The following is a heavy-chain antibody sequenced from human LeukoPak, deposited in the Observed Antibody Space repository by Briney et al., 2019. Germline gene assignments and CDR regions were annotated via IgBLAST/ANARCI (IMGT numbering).Heavy chain of an antibody. V-gene: IGHV3-48*04. J-gene: IGHJ4*02. CDR2: ISSSSTI. CDR3: ARAGDYYDSSGYYLVAY. Sequence: GGSLRLSCAASGFTFSSYSMNWVRQAPGKGLEWVSYISSSSTIYYADSVKGRFTISRDNAKNSLYLQMNSLRAEDTAVYYCARAGDYYDSSGYYLVAYWGQGTLVTVSS. CDR1: GFTFSSYS. D-gene: IGHD3-22*01.